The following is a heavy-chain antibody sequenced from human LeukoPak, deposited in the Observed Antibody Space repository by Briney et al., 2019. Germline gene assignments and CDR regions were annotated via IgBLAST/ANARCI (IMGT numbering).Heavy chain of an antibody. CDR2: ISSSGSTI. CDR1: GFTFSSYE. V-gene: IGHV3-48*03. D-gene: IGHD2-21*02. J-gene: IGHJ4*02. Sequence: PGGSLRLSCAASGFTFSSYEMNWVRQAPGKGLEWVSYISSSGSTIYYADSVKGRFTISRDNAKNSLYLQMNSLRAEDTAVYYCARVCGDCSYFDYWGQGTLVTVSS. CDR3: ARVCGDCSYFDY.